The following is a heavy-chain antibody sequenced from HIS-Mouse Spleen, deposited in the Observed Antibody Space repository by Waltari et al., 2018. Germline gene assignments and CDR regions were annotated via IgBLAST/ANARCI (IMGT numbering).Heavy chain of an antibody. Sequence: QLQLQESGPGLVKPSETLSLTCTVSGGSISSSSYYWCWIRQPPGKGLEWIGSIYYSGSTSYNPSLKSRVTISVDTSKNQFSLKLSSVTAAYTAVYYCAREIPYSSSWYDWYFDLWGRGTLVTVSS. D-gene: IGHD6-13*01. CDR3: AREIPYSSSWYDWYFDL. CDR1: GGSISSSSYY. J-gene: IGHJ2*01. V-gene: IGHV4-39*07. CDR2: IYYSGST.